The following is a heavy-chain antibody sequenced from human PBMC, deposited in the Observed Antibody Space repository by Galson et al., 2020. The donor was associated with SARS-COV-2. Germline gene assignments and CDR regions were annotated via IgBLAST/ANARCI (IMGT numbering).Heavy chain of an antibody. D-gene: IGHD3-10*01. CDR3: AKDPYGSGSYGAFHI. V-gene: IGHV3-9*01. Sequence: GGSLRLSCAASGFTFDDYAMHWVRQAPGKGLEWVSGISWNSGSIGYADSVKGRFTISRDNAENSLYLQMNSLRAEDTALYYCAKDPYGSGSYGAFHIWGQGIMVTGSS. J-gene: IGHJ3*02. CDR2: ISWNSGSI. CDR1: GFTFDDYA.